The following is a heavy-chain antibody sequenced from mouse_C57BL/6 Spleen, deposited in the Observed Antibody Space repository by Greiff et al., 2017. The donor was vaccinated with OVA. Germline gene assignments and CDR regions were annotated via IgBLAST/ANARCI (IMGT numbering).Heavy chain of an antibody. J-gene: IGHJ2*01. CDR3: ARHYYGSIFDY. CDR2: INYDGSST. CDR1: GFTFSDYY. D-gene: IGHD1-1*01. Sequence: EVKLMESEGGLVQPGSSMKLSCTASGFTFSDYYMAWVRQVPEKGLERVANINYDGSSTYYLDSLKSRFIISRDNAKNILYLQMSSLKSEDTATYYCARHYYGSIFDYWGQGTTLTVSS. V-gene: IGHV5-16*01.